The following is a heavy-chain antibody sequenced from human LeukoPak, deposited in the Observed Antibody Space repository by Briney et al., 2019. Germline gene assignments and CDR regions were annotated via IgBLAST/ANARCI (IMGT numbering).Heavy chain of an antibody. V-gene: IGHV1-18*01. J-gene: IGHJ4*02. CDR1: GYTFASYG. CDR2: ISAYNGNT. Sequence: ASVMVSCKASGYTFASYGISWMRQAPGQGLEWMGWISAYNGNTDYTQNLQGRVTMTTDTSTSTAYMELRSLRSEDTAVYYCASVPMVRGVINYPLDYWGQGTLVTVSS. D-gene: IGHD3-10*01. CDR3: ASVPMVRGVINYPLDY.